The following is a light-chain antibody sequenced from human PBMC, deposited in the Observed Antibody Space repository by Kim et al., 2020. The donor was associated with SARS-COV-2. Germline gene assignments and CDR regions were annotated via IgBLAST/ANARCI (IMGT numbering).Light chain of an antibody. V-gene: IGLV1-44*01. J-gene: IGLJ3*02. CDR1: SSNIGSNT. CDR3: AAWDDSLMGV. CDR2: SND. Sequence: PGQRVTISCSGSSSNIGSNTVNWYQQLPGTAPKLLIYSNDHRPSGVPDRFSGSKSGTSASLAISGLQSEDEADYYCAAWDDSLMGVFGGGTQLTVL.